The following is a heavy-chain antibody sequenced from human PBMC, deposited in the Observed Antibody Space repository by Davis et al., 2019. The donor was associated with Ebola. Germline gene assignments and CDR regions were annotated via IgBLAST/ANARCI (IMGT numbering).Heavy chain of an antibody. V-gene: IGHV1-46*01. D-gene: IGHD2-2*01. CDR3: ARDLGYCSSTSCYSNWFDP. CDR1: GYTFTSYY. J-gene: IGHJ5*02. Sequence: AASVKVSCKASGYTFTSYYMHWVRQAPGQGLEWMGIINPSGCSTSYAQKFQGRVTMTRDTSTSTVYMELSSLRSEDTAVYYCARDLGYCSSTSCYSNWFDPWGQGTLVTVSS. CDR2: INPSGCST.